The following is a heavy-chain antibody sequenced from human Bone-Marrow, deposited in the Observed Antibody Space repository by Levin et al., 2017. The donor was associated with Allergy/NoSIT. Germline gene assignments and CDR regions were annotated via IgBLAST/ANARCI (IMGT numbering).Heavy chain of an antibody. Sequence: ASVKVSCKASGYTFTGYYMHWVRQAPGQGLEWMAWFNPHNGDTHYAQKFQGRVTLTRDTSISTASMDLSRLKSDDSAVYFCARETKLTDAFDIWGQGTMVIVSS. D-gene: IGHD3-10*01. J-gene: IGHJ3*02. V-gene: IGHV1-2*02. CDR3: ARETKLTDAFDI. CDR2: FNPHNGDT. CDR1: GYTFTGYY.